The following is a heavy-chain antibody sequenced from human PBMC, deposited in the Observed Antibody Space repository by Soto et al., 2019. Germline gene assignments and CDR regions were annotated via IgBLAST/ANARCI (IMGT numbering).Heavy chain of an antibody. CDR2: INSDGSST. Sequence: PGGSLRLSCAASGFTFSSYWMHWFRQVPGKGLVWVSRINSDGSSTSYADSVKGRFTISRDNAKNTLYLQMDSLTGEDTAVYYCARPRYDGSGTPFDHWGQGTLVTVST. CDR3: ARPRYDGSGTPFDH. J-gene: IGHJ4*02. CDR1: GFTFSSYW. V-gene: IGHV3-74*01. D-gene: IGHD3-22*01.